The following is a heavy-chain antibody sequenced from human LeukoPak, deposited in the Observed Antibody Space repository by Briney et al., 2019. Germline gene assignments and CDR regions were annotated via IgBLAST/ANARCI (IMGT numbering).Heavy chain of an antibody. J-gene: IGHJ5*02. CDR3: ARDQSLNWFDP. Sequence: PSETLSLTCTVSGGSISSSSYYWGWIRQPPGKGLERIGSIYYSGSTYYNPSLKSRVTISVDTSKNQFSLKLSSVTAADTAVYYCARDQSLNWFDPWGQGTLVTVSS. CDR2: IYYSGST. CDR1: GGSISSSSYY. V-gene: IGHV4-39*07.